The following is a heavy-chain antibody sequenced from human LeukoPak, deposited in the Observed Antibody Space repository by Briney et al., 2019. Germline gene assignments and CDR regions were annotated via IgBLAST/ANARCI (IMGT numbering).Heavy chain of an antibody. D-gene: IGHD5-18*01. V-gene: IGHV4-34*01. J-gene: IGHJ5*02. CDR3: ARGKRIQLWKAVTNWFDP. CDR2: INHSGST. Sequence: PGGSLRLSCAASGFTFSSYWMSWVRQAPGKGLEWIGEINHSGSTNYNPSLKSRVTISVDTSKNQFSLKLSSVTAADTAVYYCARGKRIQLWKAVTNWFDPWGQGTLVTVSS. CDR1: GFTFSSYW.